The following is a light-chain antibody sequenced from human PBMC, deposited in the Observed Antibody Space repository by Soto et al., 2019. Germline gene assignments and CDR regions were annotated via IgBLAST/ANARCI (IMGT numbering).Light chain of an antibody. J-gene: IGKJ4*01. CDR1: QSIRNY. Sequence: DIQMTQSPSSLSASVGDRVTITCRASQSIRNYLNWYQQKPGKAPKLLIDFASSLQSGVPSRFSGSGSATDFTLTITSLQPADFAIYYCQQTYNTPLTFGGGTKVEIK. CDR2: FAS. V-gene: IGKV1-39*01. CDR3: QQTYNTPLT.